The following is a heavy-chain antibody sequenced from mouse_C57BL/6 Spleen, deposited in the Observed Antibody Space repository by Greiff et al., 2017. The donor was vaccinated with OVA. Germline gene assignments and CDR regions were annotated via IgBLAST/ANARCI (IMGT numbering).Heavy chain of an antibody. CDR1: GYAFTNYL. D-gene: IGHD4-1*01. CDR2: INPGSGGT. V-gene: IGHV1-54*01. CDR3: ASRLGRGYFDV. Sequence: VQLQQSGAELVRPGTSVKVSCKASGYAFTNYLIEWVKQRPGQGLEWIGVINPGSGGTNYNEKFKGKATLTADKSSSTAYMQLSSLTSEDSAVYYCASRLGRGYFDVWGTGTTVTVSS. J-gene: IGHJ1*03.